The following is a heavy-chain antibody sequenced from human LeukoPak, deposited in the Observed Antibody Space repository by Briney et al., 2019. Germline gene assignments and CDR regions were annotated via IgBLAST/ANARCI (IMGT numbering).Heavy chain of an antibody. CDR1: GYTFTGYY. CDR3: AREYYDSSGYPGDY. V-gene: IGHV1-2*02. Sequence: ASVKVSCKASGYTFTGYYMPWVRQAPGQGLEWMGWINPNSGGTNYAQKFQGRVTMTRDTSISTAYMELSRLRSDDTAVYYCAREYYDSSGYPGDYWGQGTLVTVSS. J-gene: IGHJ4*02. D-gene: IGHD3-22*01. CDR2: INPNSGGT.